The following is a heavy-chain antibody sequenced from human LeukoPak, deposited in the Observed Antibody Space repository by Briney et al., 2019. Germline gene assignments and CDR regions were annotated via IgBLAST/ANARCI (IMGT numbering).Heavy chain of an antibody. V-gene: IGHV4-59*01. Sequence: PSETLSLTCTVSGGSISSNYWSWIRQPPGKGLEWIGYIYSSGSTNYNPSLKSRVTISADTSKNQFSLKLSSVTAADTAVYYCARDTGSSWSIDAFDIWGQGTMVTVSS. D-gene: IGHD6-13*01. CDR3: ARDTGSSWSIDAFDI. CDR2: IYSSGST. J-gene: IGHJ3*02. CDR1: GGSISSNY.